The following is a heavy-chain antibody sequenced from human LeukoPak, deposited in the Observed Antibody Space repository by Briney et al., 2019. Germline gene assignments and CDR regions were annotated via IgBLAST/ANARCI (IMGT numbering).Heavy chain of an antibody. CDR2: IYTSGST. D-gene: IGHD3/OR15-3a*01. Sequence: KPSETLSLTCTVSGGSIRSYYWSWIRQPAGKGLEWIGRIYTSGSTNYNPSLKSRVTMSVDTSKNQFSLKLSSVTAADTAVYYCARVRGTGYSYYFDYWGQGTLVTVSS. J-gene: IGHJ4*02. CDR1: GGSIRSYY. V-gene: IGHV4-4*07. CDR3: ARVRGTGYSYYFDY.